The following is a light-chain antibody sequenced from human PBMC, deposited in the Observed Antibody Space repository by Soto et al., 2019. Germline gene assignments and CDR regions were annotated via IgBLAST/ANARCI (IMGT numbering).Light chain of an antibody. CDR1: QSISSY. Sequence: DIEIIQKTSSLSASVGDRVTITCRASQSISSYLNWYQQKPGKAPKLLIYAASSLQSGVPSRFSGSGSGTDFTLTISSLQPEDFATYYCQQSYSTPPWTFGQGTKVDIK. V-gene: IGKV1-39*01. J-gene: IGKJ1*01. CDR3: QQSYSTPPWT. CDR2: AAS.